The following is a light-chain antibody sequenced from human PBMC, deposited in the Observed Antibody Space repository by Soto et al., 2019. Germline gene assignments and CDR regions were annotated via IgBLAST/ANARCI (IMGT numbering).Light chain of an antibody. CDR1: SSDIGSYNL. CDR2: DGN. V-gene: IGLV2-23*01. CDR3: CSYAGTSTSV. J-gene: IGLJ3*02. Sequence: QSVLTQPASVSGSPGQSITISCTGTSSDIGSYNLVSWYQHHPGKAPKLIIYDGNKRPSGVSNRFSASKSGNTASLTISGLQAEDEADYYCCSYAGTSTSVFGGGTKLTVL.